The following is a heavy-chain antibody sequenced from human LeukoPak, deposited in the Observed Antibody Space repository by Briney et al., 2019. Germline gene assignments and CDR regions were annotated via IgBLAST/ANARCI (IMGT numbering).Heavy chain of an antibody. CDR1: GFTFSSYE. Sequence: GGSLRLSCAASGFTFSSYEMNWVRQAPGKGLEWGSYISSSGSTIYYADSVKGRFTISRDNAKNSLYLQMNSLRAEDTAVYYCARTPRFDWFPTYYYFDYWGQGTLVTVSS. J-gene: IGHJ4*02. CDR2: ISSSGSTI. V-gene: IGHV3-48*03. D-gene: IGHD3-9*01. CDR3: ARTPRFDWFPTYYYFDY.